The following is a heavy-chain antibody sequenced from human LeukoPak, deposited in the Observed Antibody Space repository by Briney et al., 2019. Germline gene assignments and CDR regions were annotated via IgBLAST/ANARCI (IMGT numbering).Heavy chain of an antibody. Sequence: GASVKVSCKASGYTFTSYDINWVRQATGQGLEWMGWMNPNSGNTGYAQKFQGRVTMTRNTSISTAYMELSSLRSEDTAVYYCARGIFPIYYDSSGHPLGYWGQGTLVTVSS. J-gene: IGHJ4*02. CDR2: MNPNSGNT. D-gene: IGHD3-22*01. CDR3: ARGIFPIYYDSSGHPLGY. V-gene: IGHV1-8*01. CDR1: GYTFTSYD.